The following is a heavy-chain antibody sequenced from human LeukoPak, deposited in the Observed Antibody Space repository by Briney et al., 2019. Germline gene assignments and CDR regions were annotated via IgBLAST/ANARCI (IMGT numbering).Heavy chain of an antibody. CDR3: ARDLTQGQVPHY. CDR2: ISGPSSHT. Sequence: PGGSLRLSCVASGFTFSGFAMIWVRQAPGKGLQWVSAISGPSSHTYYADSVRGRFTISRDNSRNTLYLQMNSLRAEDTAVYYCARDLTQGQVPHYWGQGTLVTVSS. J-gene: IGHJ4*02. V-gene: IGHV3-23*01. CDR1: GFTFSGFA.